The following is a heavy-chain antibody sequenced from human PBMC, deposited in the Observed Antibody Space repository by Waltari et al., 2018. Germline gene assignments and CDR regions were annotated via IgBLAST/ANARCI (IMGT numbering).Heavy chain of an antibody. D-gene: IGHD6-19*01. CDR2: INAGNGNT. CDR3: ARVLAVACIQPLGY. Sequence: QVQLVQSGAEVKKPGASVKVSCKASGYTFTSYAMHWVRQAPGQRVEWMGWINAGNGNTKYSQKFQGRVTITRETSASTAYKELSSLRSEETAVYYWARVLAVACIQPLGYWGQGTLVTVSS. CDR1: GYTFTSYA. V-gene: IGHV1-3*01. J-gene: IGHJ4*02.